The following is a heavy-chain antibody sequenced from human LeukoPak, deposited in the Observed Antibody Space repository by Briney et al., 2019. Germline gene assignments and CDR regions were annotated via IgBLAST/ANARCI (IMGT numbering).Heavy chain of an antibody. CDR2: ISYDGSNK. J-gene: IGHJ3*02. V-gene: IGHV3-30-3*01. CDR3: AKVRWDAFDI. D-gene: IGHD3-3*01. CDR1: GFTFSSYA. Sequence: GRSLRLSGAASGFTFSSYAMHWVRQAPGKGLEWVAVISYDGSNKYYADPVKGRFTISRDNSKNTLYLQMNSLRAEDTAVYYCAKVRWDAFDIWGQGTMVTVSS.